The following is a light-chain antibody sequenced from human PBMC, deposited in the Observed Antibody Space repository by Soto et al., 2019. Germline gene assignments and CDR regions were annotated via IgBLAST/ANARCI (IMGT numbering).Light chain of an antibody. Sequence: DIQMTQSPSSLSASIGDSVTITCRASQTIIGSLNWYQQKPGKAPRLLLNAASNLQSGVPSRFRGSGSETDFTLTITSLQPEDFATYYCQQSYTTPRTFGQGTKVDI. V-gene: IGKV1-39*01. J-gene: IGKJ1*01. CDR3: QQSYTTPRT. CDR2: AAS. CDR1: QTIIGS.